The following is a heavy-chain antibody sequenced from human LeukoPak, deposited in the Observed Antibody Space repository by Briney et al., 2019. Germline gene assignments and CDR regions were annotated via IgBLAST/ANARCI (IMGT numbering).Heavy chain of an antibody. CDR2: VYYSGST. J-gene: IGHJ3*02. CDR1: GGSISSSSLY. V-gene: IGHV4-39*01. Sequence: ETLSLTCTVSGGSISSSSLYWDWVRQPPGKGLEWIGTVYYSGSTYYNPSLKSRVTISVDTSKNQFSLKLSSVTAADTALYYCARNASSLGAGAFDIWGQGTMVTVSS. CDR3: ARNASSLGAGAFDI. D-gene: IGHD2-2*01.